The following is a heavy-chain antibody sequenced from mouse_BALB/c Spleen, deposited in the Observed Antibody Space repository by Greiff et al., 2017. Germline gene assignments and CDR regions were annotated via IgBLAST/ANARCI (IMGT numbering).Heavy chain of an antibody. J-gene: IGHJ3*01. Sequence: QVQLKESGPELVKPGASVRISCKASGYTFTSYYIHWVKQRPGQGLEWIGWIYPGNVNTKYNEKFKGKATLTADKSSSTAYMQLSSLTSEDSAVYFCARRGMNGYYFFAYWGQGTLVTVSA. CDR2: IYPGNVNT. V-gene: IGHV1S56*01. CDR3: ARRGMNGYYFFAY. CDR1: GYTFTSYY. D-gene: IGHD2-3*01.